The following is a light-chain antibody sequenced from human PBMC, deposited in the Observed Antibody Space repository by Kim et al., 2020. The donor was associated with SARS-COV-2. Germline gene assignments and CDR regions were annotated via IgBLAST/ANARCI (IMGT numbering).Light chain of an antibody. CDR1: QSVNGGY. V-gene: IGKV3-20*01. Sequence: EIVLTQSPGTLSLSPGERVTLSCRASQSVNGGYLAWFQQKSGQAPRLLIYGTSSRATGIPDRFSGSGSGTDFTLTISRLEPEDFGVYYCQQYASTPRTFGPGTKVDIK. CDR2: GTS. J-gene: IGKJ3*01. CDR3: QQYASTPRT.